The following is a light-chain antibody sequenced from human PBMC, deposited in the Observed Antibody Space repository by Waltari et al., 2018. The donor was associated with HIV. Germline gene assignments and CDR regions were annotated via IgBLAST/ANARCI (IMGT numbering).Light chain of an antibody. CDR3: CSYAGRHNVL. Sequence: HSALTQPSSVSGSPGLSVPSSCTGPRRRCGRYNLSSWYQHHPATAPKPSIYCANTRPSGVSNRFSGSKSGNTASLTISGPQAEDEDDYYCCSYAGRHNVLFGGGTKLTVL. V-gene: IGLV2-23*01. CDR2: CAN. CDR1: RRRCGRYNL. J-gene: IGLJ2*01.